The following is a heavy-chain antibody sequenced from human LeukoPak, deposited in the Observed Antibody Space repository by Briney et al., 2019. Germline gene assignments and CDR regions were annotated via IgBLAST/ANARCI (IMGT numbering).Heavy chain of an antibody. D-gene: IGHD4-17*01. CDR2: ISYDGSNK. Sequence: GRSLRLSCAASGFTFSSYAMHWVRQPPGKGLEWVAVISYDGSNKYYADSVKGRFTISRDNSKNTLYLQMNSLRAEDTAVYYCARGSKSYGDYIRSRIHYFDYWGQGTLVTVSS. J-gene: IGHJ4*02. V-gene: IGHV3-30*04. CDR3: ARGSKSYGDYIRSRIHYFDY. CDR1: GFTFSSYA.